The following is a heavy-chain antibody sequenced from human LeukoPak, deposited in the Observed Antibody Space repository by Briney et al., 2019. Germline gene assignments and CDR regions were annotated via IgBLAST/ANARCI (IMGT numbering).Heavy chain of an antibody. J-gene: IGHJ4*02. D-gene: IGHD3-16*01. Sequence: EASVKVYCKASGYTFTGYYMHWVRQAPGQGLEWMGWINPNSGGTNYAQKFQGRVTMTRDTSISTAYMELSRLRSDDTAVYYCARDPESVGGGSDYWGQGTLVTVSS. CDR2: INPNSGGT. CDR3: ARDPESVGGGSDY. CDR1: GYTFTGYY. V-gene: IGHV1-2*02.